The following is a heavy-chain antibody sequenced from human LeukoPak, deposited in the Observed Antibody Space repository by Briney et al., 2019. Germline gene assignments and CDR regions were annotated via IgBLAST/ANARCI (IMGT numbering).Heavy chain of an antibody. CDR2: ISGSGGST. J-gene: IGHJ4*02. Sequence: GGSLRLSCAASGFTFGSYAMSWVRQAPGKGLEWVSAISGSGGSTYYADSVKGRFTISRDNSKNTLYLQMNSLRAEDTAVYYCAKVRHYYYDSSGPFDYWGQGTLVTVSS. CDR1: GFTFGSYA. V-gene: IGHV3-23*01. CDR3: AKVRHYYYDSSGPFDY. D-gene: IGHD3-22*01.